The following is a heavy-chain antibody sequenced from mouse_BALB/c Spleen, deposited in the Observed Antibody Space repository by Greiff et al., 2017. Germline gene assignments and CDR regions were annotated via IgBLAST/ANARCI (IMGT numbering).Heavy chain of an antibody. CDR2: INPSNGGT. Sequence: QVHVKQSGAELVKPGASVKLSCKASGYTFTSYYMYWVKQRPGQGLEWIGEINPSNGGTNFNEKFKSKATLTVDKSSSTAYMQLSSLTSDDSAVYYCTRSDGYYAMDYWGQGTSVTVSS. D-gene: IGHD2-3*01. V-gene: IGHV1S81*02. J-gene: IGHJ4*01. CDR3: TRSDGYYAMDY. CDR1: GYTFTSYY.